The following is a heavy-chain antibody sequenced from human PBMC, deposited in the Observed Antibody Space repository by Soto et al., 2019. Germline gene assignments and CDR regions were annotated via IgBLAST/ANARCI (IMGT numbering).Heavy chain of an antibody. V-gene: IGHV3-74*01. CDR1: GFTFSYYW. Sequence: EVQLVESGGGLVQPGESLRLSCAASGFTFSYYWMHWVRQAPGKGLVWVSRIHSDGSSTTYADSVKGRFSISRDNARKTGDLQMNSLRAEDTAVYYCARGGRGAFDLWGQGTVLTVSS. CDR3: ARGGRGAFDL. J-gene: IGHJ3*01. D-gene: IGHD1-26*01. CDR2: IHSDGSST.